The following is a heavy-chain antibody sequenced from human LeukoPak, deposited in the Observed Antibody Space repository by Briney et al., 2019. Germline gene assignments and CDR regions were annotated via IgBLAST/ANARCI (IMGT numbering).Heavy chain of an antibody. Sequence: ASVKVSCKASEYTFTGYYMHWVRQAPGQGLEWMGWINPNSGGTDYAQSFQSRVTMTRDTSISTAYMELSSLRSDDTAVYYCAKRTGTTSGYSYWGQGTLVTVSS. J-gene: IGHJ4*02. V-gene: IGHV1-2*02. D-gene: IGHD1-1*01. CDR2: INPNSGGT. CDR1: EYTFTGYY. CDR3: AKRTGTTSGYSY.